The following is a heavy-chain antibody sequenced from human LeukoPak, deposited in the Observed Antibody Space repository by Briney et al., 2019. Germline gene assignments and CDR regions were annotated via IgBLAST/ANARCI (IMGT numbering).Heavy chain of an antibody. J-gene: IGHJ4*02. CDR2: FDPEDGET. D-gene: IGHD2-2*01. CDR3: AIFSCSSTSCYYGY. V-gene: IGHV1-24*01. Sequence: ASVKVSCKGSGYTLTELSIHWVRQAPGKGLEWVGGFDPEDGETIYAQKFQGRVTMTEDTSTDTAYMELSSLRSEDTAVYYCAIFSCSSTSCYYGYWGQGTLVTVSS. CDR1: GYTLTELS.